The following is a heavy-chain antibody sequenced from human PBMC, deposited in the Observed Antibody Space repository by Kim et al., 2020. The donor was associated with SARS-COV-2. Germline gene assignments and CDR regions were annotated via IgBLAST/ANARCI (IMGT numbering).Heavy chain of an antibody. J-gene: IGHJ6*02. V-gene: IGHV1-18*01. Sequence: ASVKVSCKASGYTFTSYGISWVRQAPGQGLEWMGWISAYNGNTNYAQKLQGRVTMTTDTSTSTAYMELRSLRSDDTAVYYCARDRDDGWGVYGMDVWGQGTTVTVSS. D-gene: IGHD3-10*01. CDR1: GYTFTSYG. CDR3: ARDRDDGWGVYGMDV. CDR2: ISAYNGNT.